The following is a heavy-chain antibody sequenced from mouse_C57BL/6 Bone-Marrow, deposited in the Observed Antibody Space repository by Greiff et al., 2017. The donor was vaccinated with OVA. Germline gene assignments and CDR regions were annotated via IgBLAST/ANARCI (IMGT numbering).Heavy chain of an antibody. CDR2: IWRGGST. D-gene: IGHD1-1*01. CDR1: GFSLTSYG. CDR3: AKNQDYGSSYDWYFDV. Sequence: VKLMESGPGLVQPSQSLSITCTVSGFSLTSYGVHWVRQSPGKGLEWLGVIWRGGSTDYNAAFMSRLSITKDNSKSQVFFKMNSLQADDTAIYYCAKNQDYGSSYDWYFDVWGTGTTVTVSS. J-gene: IGHJ1*03. V-gene: IGHV2-5*01.